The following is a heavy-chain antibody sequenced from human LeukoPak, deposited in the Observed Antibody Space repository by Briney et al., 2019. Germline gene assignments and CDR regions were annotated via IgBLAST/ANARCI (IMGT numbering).Heavy chain of an antibody. CDR1: GFTFSNAW. CDR3: AKLVYSSGYYPGYFDY. J-gene: IGHJ4*02. D-gene: IGHD3-22*01. CDR2: ISGSGGST. V-gene: IGHV3-23*01. Sequence: GGSLRLSCVASGFTFSNAWMRWGRQAPGKGLEWVSAISGSGGSTYYAASVKGRFTISRDNSKNPLYLQMNSLRAEDTAVYYSAKLVYSSGYYPGYFDYWGQGTLVTVSS.